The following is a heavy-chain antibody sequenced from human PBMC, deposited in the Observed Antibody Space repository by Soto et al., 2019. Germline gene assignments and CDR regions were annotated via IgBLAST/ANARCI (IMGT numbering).Heavy chain of an antibody. Sequence: QVQLQESGPGLVKASQTLSLTCTVSGGSISSGGYYWSWIRQHPGKGLEWIGYIYNSGSTHYNPSPKSRVTISADTSKNQFSLKWSSVTAADTAVYSCARDPAPWGQGTLVTVSS. J-gene: IGHJ5*02. V-gene: IGHV4-31*03. CDR3: ARDPAP. CDR2: IYNSGST. CDR1: GGSISSGGYY.